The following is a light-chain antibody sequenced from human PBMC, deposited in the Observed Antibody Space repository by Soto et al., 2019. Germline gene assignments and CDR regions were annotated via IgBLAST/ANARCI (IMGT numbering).Light chain of an antibody. CDR3: QQYNNWPET. V-gene: IGKV3-15*01. CDR2: GAS. J-gene: IGKJ1*01. CDR1: QSVSSN. Sequence: EIVMTQSPATLSVSPGARATLSCRASQSVSSNLAWYQQKPGQAPRLLIYGASTRATGIPARFSGSGSGTEFTLTISSLQSEDFAVYYCQQYNNWPETCGQGTKVEIK.